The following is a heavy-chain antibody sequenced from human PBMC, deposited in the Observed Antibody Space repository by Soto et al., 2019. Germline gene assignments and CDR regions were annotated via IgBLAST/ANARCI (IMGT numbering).Heavy chain of an antibody. CDR3: ARPVDTGSFDI. CDR2: IYYSGST. V-gene: IGHV4-39*01. J-gene: IGHJ3*02. D-gene: IGHD5-18*01. CDR1: GGSISSSSYY. Sequence: QLQLQESGPGLVKPSETLSLTCTVSGGSISSSSYYWGWIRQPPGKGLELIGSIYYSGSTYYNPSLKRRVTISVDTSKNQFSLKLSSVTAADTAVYYCARPVDTGSFDIWGQGTMVNVSS.